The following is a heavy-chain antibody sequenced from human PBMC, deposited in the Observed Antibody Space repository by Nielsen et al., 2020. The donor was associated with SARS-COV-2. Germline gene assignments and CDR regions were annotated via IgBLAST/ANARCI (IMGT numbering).Heavy chain of an antibody. Sequence: GESLKISCAASGFTFSSYWMSWVRQAPGKGLEWVANIKQDGSEKYYVDSVKGRFTISRDNAKNSLYLQMNSLRAEDTAVYYCARWGLKTDAFDIWGQVTMVTVSS. CDR1: GFTFSSYW. J-gene: IGHJ3*02. D-gene: IGHD3-16*01. CDR3: ARWGLKTDAFDI. CDR2: IKQDGSEK. V-gene: IGHV3-7*03.